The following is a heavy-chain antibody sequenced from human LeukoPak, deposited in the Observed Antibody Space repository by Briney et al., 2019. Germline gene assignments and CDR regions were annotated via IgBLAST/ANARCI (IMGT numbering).Heavy chain of an antibody. CDR3: ARGNIAARPVYY. Sequence: PGGSLRLSCAASGFTFSSYGMSWVRQAPGKGLEWVANIKQDGSEKYYVDSVKGRFTISRDNAKNSLYLQMNSLRAEDTAVYYCARGNIAARPVYYWGQGTLVTVSS. CDR1: GFTFSSYG. J-gene: IGHJ4*02. D-gene: IGHD6-6*01. V-gene: IGHV3-7*01. CDR2: IKQDGSEK.